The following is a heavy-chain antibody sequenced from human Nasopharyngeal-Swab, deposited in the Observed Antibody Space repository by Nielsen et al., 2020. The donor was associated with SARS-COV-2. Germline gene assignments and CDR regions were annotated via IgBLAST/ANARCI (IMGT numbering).Heavy chain of an antibody. V-gene: IGHV1-69*13. Sequence: SVKVSCKPSVGTFSSYAISWVRQAPGQGLEWMGGIIPIFGTANYAQKFQGRVTITADESTSTAYMELSSLRSEDTAVYYCVVGFLEWAGTYGMDVWGQGTTVTVSS. CDR1: VGTFSSYA. CDR2: IIPIFGTA. J-gene: IGHJ6*02. CDR3: VVGFLEWAGTYGMDV. D-gene: IGHD3-3*01.